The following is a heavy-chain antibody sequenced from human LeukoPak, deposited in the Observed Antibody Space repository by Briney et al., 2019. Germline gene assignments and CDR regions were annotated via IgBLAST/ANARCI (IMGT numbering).Heavy chain of an antibody. D-gene: IGHD4-17*01. V-gene: IGHV4-39*01. J-gene: IGHJ4*02. CDR3: ARQLRAPYGDYEIYG. CDR1: GGSFTSSSYY. CDR2: IYYSGST. Sequence: PSETLSLTCTVSGGSFTSSSYYWGWIRQPPGKGLEWIGSIYYSGSTYYNPSLKSRVAISVDTSKNQFSLKLSSVTAADTAVYYCARQLRAPYGDYEIYGWGQGTLVTVSS.